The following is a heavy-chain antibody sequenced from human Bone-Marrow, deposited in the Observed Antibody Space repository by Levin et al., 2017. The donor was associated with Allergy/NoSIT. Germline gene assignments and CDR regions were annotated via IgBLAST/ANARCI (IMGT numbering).Heavy chain of an antibody. CDR1: GLTFDDFW. CDR2: IRATKHGGTT. CDR3: ARALNSWLAFDY. Sequence: GGSLRLSCEVSGLTFDDFWMTWVRHAPGKGLEWVGFIRATKHGGTTETAASVKGRFTFSRDDSKGMAYLLMNSLNIEDTAVYYCARALNSWLAFDYWGRGALVTVSS. J-gene: IGHJ4*02. V-gene: IGHV3-49*04. D-gene: IGHD6-19*01.